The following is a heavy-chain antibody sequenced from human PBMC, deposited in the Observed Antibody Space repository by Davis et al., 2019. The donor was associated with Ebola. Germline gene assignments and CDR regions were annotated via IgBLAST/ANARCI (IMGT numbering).Heavy chain of an antibody. D-gene: IGHD3-9*01. Sequence: GESLKISCAASGFAVSDTYLSWVRQAPGKWLEWVSVTYSGGSTYYADSVKGRFTISRDNSKNTLNLQMNGLRVEDTAIYYCVKDTSDIWFDIWGQGTMVTVSS. CDR2: TYSGGST. V-gene: IGHV3-53*01. CDR1: GFAVSDTY. J-gene: IGHJ3*02. CDR3: VKDTSDIWFDI.